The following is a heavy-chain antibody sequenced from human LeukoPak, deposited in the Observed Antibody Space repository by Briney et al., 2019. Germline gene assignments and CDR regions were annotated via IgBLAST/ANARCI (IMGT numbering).Heavy chain of an antibody. CDR2: INYSGST. CDR3: ARYVVYGSGKYYFDY. J-gene: IGHJ4*02. V-gene: IGHV4-39*01. D-gene: IGHD3-10*01. CDR1: GGSVGSTYY. Sequence: PSETLSLTCTVSGGSVGSTYYWSWIRQPPGKGLEWIASINYSGSTYYNPSLKSRVTISVDTSENQFSLKLSSVTAADTAVYYCARYVVYGSGKYYFDYWGQGTLVTVSS.